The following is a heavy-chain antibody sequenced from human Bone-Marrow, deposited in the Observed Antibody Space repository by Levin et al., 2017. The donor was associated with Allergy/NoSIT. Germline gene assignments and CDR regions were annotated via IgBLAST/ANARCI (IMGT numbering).Heavy chain of an antibody. V-gene: IGHV3-66*01. CDR1: GFTVSNNY. CDR3: ANDRGY. CDR2: IYSGGNT. J-gene: IGHJ4*02. Sequence: GGSLRLSCAASGFTVSNNYVSWVRQAPGKGLEWVSHIYSGGNTFYADSVKGRFTISRDSSKNTLFLQMNSLTAEDTAVDYCANDRGYWGQGTLVTVSS.